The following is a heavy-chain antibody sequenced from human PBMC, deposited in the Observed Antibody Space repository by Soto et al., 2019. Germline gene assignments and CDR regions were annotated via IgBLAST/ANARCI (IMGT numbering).Heavy chain of an antibody. CDR2: VFHTGDT. J-gene: IGHJ4*02. CDR3: ARKAWVRFDY. D-gene: IGHD7-27*01. V-gene: IGHV4-4*02. Sequence: SETLSLTCAVSGDSISSSVWWTWVRQPPGKGLEWIGEVFHTGDTYFNPSLRSRVAMSVDKSTNEFSLKVTSVTAADTAIYYCARKAWVRFDYCRQEPLVTLSP. CDR1: GDSISSSVW.